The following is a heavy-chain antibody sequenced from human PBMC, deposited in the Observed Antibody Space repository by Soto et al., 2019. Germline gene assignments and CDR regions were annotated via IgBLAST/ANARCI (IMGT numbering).Heavy chain of an antibody. D-gene: IGHD3-22*01. CDR1: GFTFSDHF. CDR2: TRNKPNSYTT. J-gene: IGHJ4*02. CDR3: ARVYYFDGAGYYVDY. V-gene: IGHV3-72*01. Sequence: EVHLVESGGGLVQPGGSLRLSCAASGFTFSDHFMDWVRQAPGKGLEWVGRTRNKPNSYTTEYAASVKGRFTISRDDSQNSLYLQMNSLKTEDTAVYYCARVYYFDGAGYYVDYWGQGTLVTVSS.